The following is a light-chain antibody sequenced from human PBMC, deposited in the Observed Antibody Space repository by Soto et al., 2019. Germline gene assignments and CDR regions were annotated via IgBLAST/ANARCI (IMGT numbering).Light chain of an antibody. CDR2: GAS. CDR1: QSVSSSY. CDR3: QHYGTSSYT. Sequence: EIVLTQSPGTLSLSPGERATLSCRASQSVSSSYLAWYQQKPGQAPRLLIYGASSRATGIPDRFSDSGSGTDFTLTISRLEPEDFAVYYCQHYGTSSYTFGQGTKLEIK. J-gene: IGKJ2*01. V-gene: IGKV3-20*01.